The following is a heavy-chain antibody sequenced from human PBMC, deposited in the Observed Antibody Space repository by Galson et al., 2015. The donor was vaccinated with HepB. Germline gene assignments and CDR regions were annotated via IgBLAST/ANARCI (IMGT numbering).Heavy chain of an antibody. CDR3: AKEKGIEMATIPSY. CDR1: GFTFSSYA. CDR2: VSGSGGST. V-gene: IGHV3-23*01. Sequence: SLRLSCAASGFTFSSYAMSWVRQAPGKGLEWVSAVSGSGGSTYYADSVKGRFTISRDNSKNTLYLQMNSLRAEDTAVYYCAKEKGIEMATIPSYWGQGTLVTVSS. D-gene: IGHD5-24*01. J-gene: IGHJ4*02.